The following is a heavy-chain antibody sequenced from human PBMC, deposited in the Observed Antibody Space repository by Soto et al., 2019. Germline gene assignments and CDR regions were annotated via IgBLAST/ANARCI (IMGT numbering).Heavy chain of an antibody. CDR2: IYHSGST. CDR1: EGYSSSSNW. Sequence: TLPLPLSVVEGYSSSSNWRRCVRQHPGKGLEWIGEIYHSGSTNYNPSLKSRVTISADKSINTAYLQWISLKASDTAMYYCAKRRGGNPDDWFDPWGQGTLVTVSS. CDR3: AKRRGGNPDDWFDP. D-gene: IGHD2-15*01. V-gene: IGHV4-4*02. J-gene: IGHJ5*02.